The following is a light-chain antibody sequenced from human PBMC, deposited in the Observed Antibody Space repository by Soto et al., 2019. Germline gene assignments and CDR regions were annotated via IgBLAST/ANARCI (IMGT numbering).Light chain of an antibody. J-gene: IGKJ1*01. CDR1: QSVSSSY. V-gene: IGKV3-20*01. CDR3: QQYGSLPRT. Sequence: EIVLTQSPGTLSLSPCERATLSCSASQSVSSSYLAWYQQKPGQAPRLLTYGASSRATGIPDRFSGSGSGTGFTLTISRLEPEDFAVYYCQQYGSLPRTFGQGTKVDIK. CDR2: GAS.